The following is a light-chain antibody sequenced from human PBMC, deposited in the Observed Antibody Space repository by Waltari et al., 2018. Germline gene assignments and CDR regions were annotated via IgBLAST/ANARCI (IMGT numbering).Light chain of an antibody. CDR2: DVT. CDR1: SSDVGGYDH. J-gene: IGLJ1*01. V-gene: IGLV2-11*01. Sequence: QSALTQPRSVSGSPGQSVTISCTGTSSDVGGYDHVSWHQQHPDKAPKLIIFDVTKRPSGVPDRFSGSKSGNTASLTISGLQADDEADYYCFSYAGGYTYIFGTGTKVTVL. CDR3: FSYAGGYTYI.